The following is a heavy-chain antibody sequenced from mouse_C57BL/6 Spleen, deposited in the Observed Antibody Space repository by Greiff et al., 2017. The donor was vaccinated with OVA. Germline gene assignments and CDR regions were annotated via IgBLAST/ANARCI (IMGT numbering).Heavy chain of an antibody. Sequence: QVQLKQSGAELVKPGASVKMSCKASGYTFTSYWITWVKQRPGQGLEWIGDIYPGSGSTNYNEKFKSKATLTVDTSSSTAYMQLSSLTSEDSAVYYCARSEYGSSYRYFDVWGTGTTVTVSS. V-gene: IGHV1-55*01. CDR1: GYTFTSYW. CDR3: ARSEYGSSYRYFDV. D-gene: IGHD1-1*01. CDR2: IYPGSGST. J-gene: IGHJ1*03.